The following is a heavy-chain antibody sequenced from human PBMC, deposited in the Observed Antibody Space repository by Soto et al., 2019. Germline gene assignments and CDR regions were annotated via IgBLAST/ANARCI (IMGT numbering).Heavy chain of an antibody. CDR1: GGYVTYNSYY. CDR3: ASLAVVAAVANV. D-gene: IGHD2-15*01. J-gene: IGHJ4*02. V-gene: IGHV4-39*01. Sequence: PSQTLSLTCSVSGGYVTYNSYYWGRLRQPPGKGLERVGGIFYTGTTYYNPSLKDRVSISVDTSKNSLSLNLTSVTAADTAVQFCASLAVVAAVANVWGQGALVTVSS. CDR2: IFYTGTT.